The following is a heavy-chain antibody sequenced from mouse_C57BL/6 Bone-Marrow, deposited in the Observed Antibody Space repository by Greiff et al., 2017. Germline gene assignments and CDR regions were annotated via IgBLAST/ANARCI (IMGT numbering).Heavy chain of an antibody. D-gene: IGHD1-1*01. V-gene: IGHV1-81*01. Sequence: VQLQQSGAELARPGASVKLSCKASGYTFTSYGISWVKQRTGQGLEWIGEIYPRSGNTYYNEKFKGKATLTPDKSSSTAYMELRSLTSEDSAVYFCARYYGSSYDYWGQGTTLTVSS. CDR2: IYPRSGNT. CDR3: ARYYGSSYDY. J-gene: IGHJ2*01. CDR1: GYTFTSYG.